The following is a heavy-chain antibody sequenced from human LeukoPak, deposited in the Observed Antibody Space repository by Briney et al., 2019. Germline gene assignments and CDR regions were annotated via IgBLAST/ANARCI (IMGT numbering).Heavy chain of an antibody. V-gene: IGHV5-51*01. CDR3: ARQAVAGTFAY. Sequence: GGSLQISFQGSGSRFTSYWIGWVRQVPGKGLEWMGIIYPGDSDTRYSPSFQGQVTISADKSISTAYLQWSSLKASDTAMYYCARQAVAGTFAYWGQGTLVTVSS. CDR1: GSRFTSYW. CDR2: IYPGDSDT. D-gene: IGHD6-19*01. J-gene: IGHJ4*02.